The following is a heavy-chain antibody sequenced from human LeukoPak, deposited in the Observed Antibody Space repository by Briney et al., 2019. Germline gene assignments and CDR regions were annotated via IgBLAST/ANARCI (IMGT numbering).Heavy chain of an antibody. Sequence: GGSLRLSCAASGFTFSSHWMNWVRQAPGKGLEWVANIKEDGSDKYFLDSVKGRFTISRDNTKNSLYLQMNSLRVEDTAMYYCVRVSARGGSRSFYREFDYWRQGTLVNVSA. CDR2: IKEDGSDK. CDR1: GFTFSSHW. V-gene: IGHV3-7*01. D-gene: IGHD3-10*01. CDR3: VRVSARGGSRSFYREFDY. J-gene: IGHJ4*02.